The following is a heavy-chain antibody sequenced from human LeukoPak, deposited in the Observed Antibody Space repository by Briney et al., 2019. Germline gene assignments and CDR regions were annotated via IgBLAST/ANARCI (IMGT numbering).Heavy chain of an antibody. V-gene: IGHV4-59*08. CDR1: GGSISSYY. J-gene: IGHJ3*02. CDR3: ARRADYYDSSGYYFDAFDI. D-gene: IGHD3-22*01. Sequence: PSETLSLTCTVSGGSISSYYWSWIRQPPGKGLEWIGYIYYSGSTNYNPSLKSRVTISVDTSKNQFSLKLSSVTAADTAVYYCARRADYYDSSGYYFDAFDIWGQGTMVTVSS. CDR2: IYYSGST.